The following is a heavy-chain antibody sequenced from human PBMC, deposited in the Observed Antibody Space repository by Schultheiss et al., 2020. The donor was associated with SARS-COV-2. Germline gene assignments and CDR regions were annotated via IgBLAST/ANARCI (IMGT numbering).Heavy chain of an antibody. V-gene: IGHV3-30*02. Sequence: GGSLRLSCAASGFTFSSYAMSWVRQAPGKGLEWVAVIWFDGSQKFYADSVKGRFTISRDNSENTSFLQMNSLRTEDTAVYYCAKGTWYGSEQGGYWGQGTLVTVSS. CDR2: IWFDGSQK. CDR1: GFTFSSYA. CDR3: AKGTWYGSEQGGY. J-gene: IGHJ4*02. D-gene: IGHD6-19*01.